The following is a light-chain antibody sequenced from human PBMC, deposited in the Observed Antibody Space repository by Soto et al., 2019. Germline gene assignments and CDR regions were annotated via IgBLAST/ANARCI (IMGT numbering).Light chain of an antibody. CDR1: QDIRDD. Sequence: DREKITCRSSQDIRDDLSWYQQRPGRAPKLLLFAASRLEGGVPSRFSGSYSGRDFTLTISGLQPDDFPTHYCLHSYISPPPFGPQTVVDIK. V-gene: IGKV1-6*01. CDR3: LHSYISPPP. CDR2: AAS. J-gene: IGKJ1*01.